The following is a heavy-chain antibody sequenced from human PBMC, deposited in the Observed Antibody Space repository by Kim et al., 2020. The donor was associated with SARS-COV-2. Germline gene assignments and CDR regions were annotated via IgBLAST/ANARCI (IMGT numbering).Heavy chain of an antibody. Sequence: TDGGTTDYAAPVKGRFTISRDDSKNTLYLQMNSLKTEDTAVYYCTTDLTGWGQGTLVTVSS. J-gene: IGHJ4*02. CDR3: TTDLTG. D-gene: IGHD3-16*01. V-gene: IGHV3-15*01. CDR2: TDGGTT.